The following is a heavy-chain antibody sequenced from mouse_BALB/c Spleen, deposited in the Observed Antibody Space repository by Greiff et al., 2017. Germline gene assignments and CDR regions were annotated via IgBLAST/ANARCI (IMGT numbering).Heavy chain of an antibody. CDR3: ARGGDGYWYFDV. Sequence: QVQLQQSGAELVKPGASVKLSCKASGYTFTSYYMYWVKQRPGQGLEWIGEINPSNGGTNFNEKFKSKATLTADKSSSTAYMQLSSLTSENSAVYFCARGGDGYWYFDVWGAGTTVTVSS. D-gene: IGHD2-3*01. CDR2: INPSNGGT. J-gene: IGHJ1*01. CDR1: GYTFTSYY. V-gene: IGHV1-53*01.